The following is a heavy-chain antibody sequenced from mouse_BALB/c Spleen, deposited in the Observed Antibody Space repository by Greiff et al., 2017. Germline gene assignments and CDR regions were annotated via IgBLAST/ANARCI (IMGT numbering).Heavy chain of an antibody. CDR1: GFTFSSYT. CDR3: TRGDDGYYDYYAMDY. D-gene: IGHD2-3*01. J-gene: IGHJ4*01. CDR2: ISSGGSYT. V-gene: IGHV5-6-4*01. Sequence: EVMLVESGGGLVKPGGSLKLSCAASGFTFSSYTMSWVRQTPEKRLEWVATISSGGSYTYYPDSVKGRFTISRDNAKNTLYLQMSSLKSEDTAMYYCTRGDDGYYDYYAMDYWGQGTSVTVSS.